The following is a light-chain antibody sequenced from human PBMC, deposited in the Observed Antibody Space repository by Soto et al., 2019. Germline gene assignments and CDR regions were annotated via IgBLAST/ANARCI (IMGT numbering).Light chain of an antibody. Sequence: DIQMTQSPSSLSASVGARVSITCQASQDIRTSLSWFQHKPGRAPKLLIYGASYLETGFPSRFSGSGSGTDFTFTITSLQPEDIATYYCQHYNNLPPFTFGPGTIVDIK. CDR1: QDIRTS. V-gene: IGKV1-33*01. CDR3: QHYNNLPPFT. J-gene: IGKJ3*01. CDR2: GAS.